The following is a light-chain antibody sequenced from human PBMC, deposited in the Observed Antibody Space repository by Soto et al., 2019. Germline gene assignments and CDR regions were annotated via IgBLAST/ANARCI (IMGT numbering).Light chain of an antibody. J-gene: IGKJ2*01. CDR3: QQRGT. Sequence: EIVLTQSPATLSLSPGERATLSCRASQSVSSYLAWYQQKPGQAPRLLIYDASNRATGIPARFSGSGSGTDFTLIIRSLEPEDFAVYYCQQRGTFGQGTKLEIK. CDR2: DAS. V-gene: IGKV3-11*01. CDR1: QSVSSY.